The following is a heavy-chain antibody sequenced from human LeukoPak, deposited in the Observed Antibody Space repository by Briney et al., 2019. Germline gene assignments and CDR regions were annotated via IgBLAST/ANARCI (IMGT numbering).Heavy chain of an antibody. J-gene: IGHJ4*02. V-gene: IGHV1-2*02. CDR3: VRETSSRTLFDY. D-gene: IGHD6-13*01. CDR1: GYIFTGYY. CDR2: INPNSGGT. Sequence: ASVKVSCKASGYIFTGYYIHWVRQAPGQGLEWMGWINPNSGGTNYAQKFQGRVTMTRDTSISTAYMELSRLRSDDTAVYYCVRETSSRTLFDYRGQGTLVTVSS.